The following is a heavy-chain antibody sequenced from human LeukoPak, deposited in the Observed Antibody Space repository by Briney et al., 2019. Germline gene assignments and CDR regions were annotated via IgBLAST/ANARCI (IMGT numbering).Heavy chain of an antibody. J-gene: IGHJ4*02. V-gene: IGHV4-30-2*03. Sequence: SQTLSLTCAVSGGSISSGGYSWSWIRQPPGKGLEWIGYIYHSGSTYYNPSLKSRVTISVDTSKNQFSLKLSSVTAADTAVYYCARQRGTTGGYYFDYWGQGTLVTVSS. CDR3: ARQRGTTGGYYFDY. CDR2: IYHSGST. D-gene: IGHD4-17*01. CDR1: GGSISSGGYS.